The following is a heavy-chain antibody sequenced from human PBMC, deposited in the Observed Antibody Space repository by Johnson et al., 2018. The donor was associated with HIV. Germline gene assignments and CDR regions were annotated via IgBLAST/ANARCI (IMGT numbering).Heavy chain of an antibody. J-gene: IGHJ3*02. V-gene: IGHV3-9*01. CDR1: GFTFDDYA. Sequence: VQLVESGGGLVQPGRSLRLSCAASGFTFDDYAMHWVRQAPGKGLDWVSGISWNSGSIGYADSVKGRFTISRDNAKNSLYLQMNSLRTEDTALYYCAKSDSSSWYENALDIWGQGTMVTVSS. D-gene: IGHD6-13*01. CDR3: AKSDSSSWYENALDI. CDR2: ISWNSGSI.